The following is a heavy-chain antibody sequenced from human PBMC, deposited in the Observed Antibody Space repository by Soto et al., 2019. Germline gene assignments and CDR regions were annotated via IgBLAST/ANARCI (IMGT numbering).Heavy chain of an antibody. Sequence: PGGSLRLSCVAPGFTFSDYYMTWIPQAPGKGLEWVSHISDSGTSIYYAHSVKGRFTISRDNANKSLYLHMNSLRVEDTAVYYRARDKAFVASGFLDRWGPGTLVTVSS. CDR3: ARDKAFVASGFLDR. V-gene: IGHV3-11*01. D-gene: IGHD3-22*01. J-gene: IGHJ1*01. CDR2: ISDSGTSI. CDR1: GFTFSDYY.